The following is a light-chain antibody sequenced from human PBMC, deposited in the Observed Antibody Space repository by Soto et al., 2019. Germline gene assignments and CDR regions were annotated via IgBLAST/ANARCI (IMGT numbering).Light chain of an antibody. CDR2: EVT. V-gene: IGLV2-14*01. Sequence: QSALTQPASVSGSPGQSITVSCTGTSSDVGDYNYVSWYQQHPGKAPKLIIYEVTNRPSGVSNRFSGSKSGNTASLTISGLQAEDEADYYCSSYTTSNTLVVFGGGTQLTVL. CDR3: SSYTTSNTLVV. CDR1: SSDVGDYNY. J-gene: IGLJ2*01.